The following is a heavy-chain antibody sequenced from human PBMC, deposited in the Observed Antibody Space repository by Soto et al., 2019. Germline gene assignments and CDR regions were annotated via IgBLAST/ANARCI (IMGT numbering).Heavy chain of an antibody. V-gene: IGHV4-59*08. J-gene: IGHJ4*02. CDR1: GGSISSYY. CDR3: ASGSSGYGDYALAY. Sequence: SETLSLTCTVSGGSISSYYWSWIRQPPGKGLEWIGYIYYSGSTNYNPSLKSRVTISVDTSKNQFSLKLSSVTAADTAVYYCASGSSGYGDYALAYWGQGTLVTVSS. D-gene: IGHD4-17*01. CDR2: IYYSGST.